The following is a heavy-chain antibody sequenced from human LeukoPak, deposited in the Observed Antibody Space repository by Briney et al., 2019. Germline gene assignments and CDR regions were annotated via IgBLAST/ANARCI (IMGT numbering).Heavy chain of an antibody. D-gene: IGHD2-2*01. CDR2: ISSSSSYI. J-gene: IGHJ6*03. CDR3: ARDGGYCSSTSCYLSISRHYYYMDV. CDR1: GFTFSSYS. Sequence: GGSLRLSCAASGFTFSSYSMNWVRQAPGKGLEWVSSISSSSSYIYYADSVKGRFTISRDNAKNSLYLQMNSLRAEDTAVYYCARDGGYCSSTSCYLSISRHYYYMDVWGKGTTVTVSS. V-gene: IGHV3-21*01.